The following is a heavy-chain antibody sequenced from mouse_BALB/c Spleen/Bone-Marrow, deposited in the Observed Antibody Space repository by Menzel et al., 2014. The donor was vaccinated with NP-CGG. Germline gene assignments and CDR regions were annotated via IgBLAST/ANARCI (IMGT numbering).Heavy chain of an antibody. D-gene: IGHD1-1*01. Sequence: DVQLQESGAELVKPGASVKLSCTASGFKFKDTHMHWVKQRPEQGLEWIGRIDPASGDTKYDPKFQGKAAITGDTSSNTAYLRLSSLTSEDTAFYCCSKDYGGTAWFAYWGQGTLVTVSA. CDR1: GFKFKDTH. V-gene: IGHV14-3*02. CDR2: IDPASGDT. CDR3: SKDYGGTAWFAY. J-gene: IGHJ3*01.